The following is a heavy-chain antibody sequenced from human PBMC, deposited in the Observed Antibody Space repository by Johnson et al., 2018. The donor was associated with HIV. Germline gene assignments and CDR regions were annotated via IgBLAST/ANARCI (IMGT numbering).Heavy chain of an antibody. D-gene: IGHD6-13*01. V-gene: IGHV3-9*01. CDR2: LSWNSGSI. CDR1: GFTFDDYA. J-gene: IGHJ3*02. CDR3: AKSGVGLYSSSRGTFDI. Sequence: VQLVESGGGLVQPGRSLRLSCAASGFTFDDYAMHWVRQAPGKGLEWVSGLSWNSGSIGYADSVKGRFTISRDNAKNSLYLQMNSMRAEDTALYYCAKSGVGLYSSSRGTFDIWGQGTMVTVSS.